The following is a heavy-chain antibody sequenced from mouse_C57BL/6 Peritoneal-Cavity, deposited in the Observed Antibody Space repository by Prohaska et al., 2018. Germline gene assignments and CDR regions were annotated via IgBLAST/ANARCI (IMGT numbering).Heavy chain of an antibody. V-gene: IGHV1-4*01. J-gene: IGHJ2*01. Sequence: MSCKASGYTFTSYTMHWVKQRHGQGLEWIGYINPSSGYTKYNQKFKDKATLTADKSSSTAYMQLSSLTSEDSAVYYCARSDITTVVAKYCGQGTTLTVTS. CDR3: ARSDITTVVAKY. CDR1: GYTFTSYT. CDR2: INPSSGYT. D-gene: IGHD1-1*01.